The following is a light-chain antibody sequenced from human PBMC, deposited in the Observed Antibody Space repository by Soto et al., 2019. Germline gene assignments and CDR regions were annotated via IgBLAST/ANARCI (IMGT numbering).Light chain of an antibody. CDR3: QPYGSSRGT. CDR1: QSVSSSY. CDR2: GAS. V-gene: IGKV3-20*01. J-gene: IGKJ1*01. Sequence: EIVLTQSPGTLSLSPGERATLSCRASQSVSSSYLAWYQQKPGQAPRLLIYGASSRATGIPDRFSGSGSGTSFTLTISRLEPEVFAVYCCQPYGSSRGTLGQGTKGEIK.